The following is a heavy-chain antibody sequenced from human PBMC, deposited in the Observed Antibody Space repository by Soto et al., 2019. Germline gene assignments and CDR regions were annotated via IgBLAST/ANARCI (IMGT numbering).Heavy chain of an antibody. CDR1: GGSISSGDYY. V-gene: IGHV4-30-4*01. Sequence: QVQLQESGPGLVKPSQTLSLTCTVSGGSISSGDYYWSWIRQPPGKGLEWIGYISYSGSTYYNPSLKSRVTIXVXTXXHQFSLKLSSVTAADTAVYYCARERVAGWDNWFDPWGQGTLVTVSS. D-gene: IGHD2-15*01. CDR2: ISYSGST. J-gene: IGHJ5*02. CDR3: ARERVAGWDNWFDP.